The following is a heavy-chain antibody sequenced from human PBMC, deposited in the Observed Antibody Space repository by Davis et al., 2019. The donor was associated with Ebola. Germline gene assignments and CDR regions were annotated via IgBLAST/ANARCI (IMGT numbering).Heavy chain of an antibody. V-gene: IGHV3-33*01. CDR2: IWDDGSNK. Sequence: GGSLRLSCAASGFTLSGYDMNWVRQAPGKGLQWVAVIWDDGSNKYYADSVKGRFTISRDNSKNTVYLQMNSLRAEDTAVYYCTRHVSGDFWYFDLWGRGTLVTVSS. D-gene: IGHD4-17*01. CDR3: TRHVSGDFWYFDL. CDR1: GFTLSGYD. J-gene: IGHJ2*01.